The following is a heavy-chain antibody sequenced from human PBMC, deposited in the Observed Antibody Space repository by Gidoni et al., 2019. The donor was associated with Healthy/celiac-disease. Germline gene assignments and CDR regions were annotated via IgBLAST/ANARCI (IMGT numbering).Heavy chain of an antibody. CDR1: GGTFRTYA. J-gene: IGHJ4*02. CDR3: ARENPKELESTHYFDY. CDR2: IIPIFGTA. Sequence: QVQLVQSGAEVKKPGSSVKVSCKASGGTFRTYAISWVRQAPGQGLEWMGGIIPIFGTANYAQKFQGRVTITADESTSTAYMELSSLRSEDTAVYYCARENPKELESTHYFDYWGQGTLVTVSS. V-gene: IGHV1-69*01. D-gene: IGHD1-1*01.